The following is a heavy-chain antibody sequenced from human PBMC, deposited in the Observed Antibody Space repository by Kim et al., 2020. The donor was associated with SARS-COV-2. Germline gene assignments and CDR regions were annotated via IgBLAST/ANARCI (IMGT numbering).Heavy chain of an antibody. J-gene: IGHJ4*02. Sequence: ASVKVSCKVSGYNFNGHYIHWVRQAPGQGLEWMGWINPNGGETKYAEKFHGKATMTRDTSTNTAYVELCSLSFDDTAVYYCARESDPDYWGQGTLVTVSS. CDR2: INPNGGET. CDR3: ARESDPDY. V-gene: IGHV1-2*02. CDR1: GYNFNGHY.